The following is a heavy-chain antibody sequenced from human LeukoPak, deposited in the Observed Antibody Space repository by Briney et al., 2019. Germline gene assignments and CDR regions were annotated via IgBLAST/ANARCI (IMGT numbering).Heavy chain of an antibody. CDR2: ISSSSSYR. J-gene: IGHJ4*02. V-gene: IGHV3-21*01. CDR1: GFTFSSYS. Sequence: GGSLRLSCAASGFTFSSYSMNWVRQAPGKGLEWVSSISSSSSYRYYADSVKGRFTISRDNAKNSLYLQMNSLRAEGTAVYYCARTFDCGGDCYSGGLDYWGQGTLVTVSS. D-gene: IGHD2-21*02. CDR3: ARTFDCGGDCYSGGLDY.